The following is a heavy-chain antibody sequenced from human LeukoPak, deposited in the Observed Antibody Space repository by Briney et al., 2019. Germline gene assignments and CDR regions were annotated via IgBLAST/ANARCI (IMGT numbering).Heavy chain of an antibody. Sequence: GGSLRLSCAASGFTFSNCAMSWVRQAPGKGLEWVSAISGSGGSTYYADSVKGRFTISRDNSKNTLYLQMNSLRAEDTAVYYCAKGIAVAGTTDAFDIWGQGTMVTVSS. D-gene: IGHD6-19*01. J-gene: IGHJ3*02. CDR2: ISGSGGST. CDR3: AKGIAVAGTTDAFDI. V-gene: IGHV3-23*01. CDR1: GFTFSNCA.